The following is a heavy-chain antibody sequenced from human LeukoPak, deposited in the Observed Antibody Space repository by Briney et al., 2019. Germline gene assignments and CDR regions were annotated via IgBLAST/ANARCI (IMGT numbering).Heavy chain of an antibody. J-gene: IGHJ4*02. CDR1: GFTLGGYA. V-gene: IGHV3-49*04. D-gene: IGHD3-16*01. CDR2: IRSKAYGGTT. Sequence: GGSLRLSCTASGFTLGGYAMSWVRQAPGRGREWGGFIRSKAYGGTTEYAASVKGRFTISRDDSKGIAYLQMNSLNTEDTAIYYCTRDGPFGGNSYFDYWGQGTLVTVSS. CDR3: TRDGPFGGNSYFDY.